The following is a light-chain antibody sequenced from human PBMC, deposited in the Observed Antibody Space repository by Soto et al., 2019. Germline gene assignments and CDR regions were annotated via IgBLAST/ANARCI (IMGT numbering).Light chain of an antibody. J-gene: IGKJ4*01. CDR1: QSISRY. CDR3: HTRCNSVT. CDR2: DVS. V-gene: IGKV3-11*01. Sequence: EIVLTQSPATLSLSPGERATLSCRASQSISRYFAWYQQKPGQAPRLLIHDVSNRATGIPARFSGSGSGTDFTLTISSLEPEDFAGYYCHTRCNSVTFGGGTKVDIK.